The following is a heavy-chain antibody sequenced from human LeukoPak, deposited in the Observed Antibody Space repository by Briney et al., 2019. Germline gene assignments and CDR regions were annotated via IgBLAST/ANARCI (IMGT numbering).Heavy chain of an antibody. CDR3: ARGEGYCSGGSCLVDY. J-gene: IGHJ4*02. Sequence: ASVKVSRKASGGTFSSYAISWVRQAPGQGLEWMGRIIPIFGTANYAQKFQGRVTITTDESTSTAYMELSSLRSEDTAVYYCARGEGYCSGGSCLVDYWGQGTLVTVSS. CDR1: GGTFSSYA. V-gene: IGHV1-69*05. D-gene: IGHD2-15*01. CDR2: IIPIFGTA.